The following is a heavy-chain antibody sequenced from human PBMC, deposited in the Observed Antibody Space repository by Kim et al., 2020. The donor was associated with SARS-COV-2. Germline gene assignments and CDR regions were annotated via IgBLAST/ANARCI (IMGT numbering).Heavy chain of an antibody. CDR1: GFTFSSYG. CDR3: AKDHDYSNLPDFDY. J-gene: IGHJ4*02. D-gene: IGHD4-4*01. CDR2: ISYDGSNK. V-gene: IGHV3-30*18. Sequence: GGSLRLSCAASGFTFSSYGMHWVRQAPGKGLEWVAVISYDGSNKYYADSVKGRFTISRDNSKNTLYLQMNSLRAEDTAVYYCAKDHDYSNLPDFDYWGQGTLVTVSS.